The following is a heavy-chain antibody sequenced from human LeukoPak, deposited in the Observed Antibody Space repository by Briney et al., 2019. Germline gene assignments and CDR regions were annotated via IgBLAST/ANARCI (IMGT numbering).Heavy chain of an antibody. D-gene: IGHD3-10*01. CDR3: ARDGYYGSGSYDY. CDR1: GFTFSSSE. J-gene: IGHJ4*02. CDR2: ISSSGSTI. V-gene: IGHV3-48*03. Sequence: PGGSLRLSCAASGFTFSSSEMNWVRQAPGKGLEWVSRISSSGSTIYYADSVKGRFTISRDNAKNSLYLQMNSLRAEDTAVYYCARDGYYGSGSYDYWGQGTLVTVSS.